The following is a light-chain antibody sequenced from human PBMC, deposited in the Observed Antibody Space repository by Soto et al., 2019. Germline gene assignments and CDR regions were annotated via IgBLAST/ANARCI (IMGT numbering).Light chain of an antibody. CDR2: GAS. Sequence: MVLRQEPGARCLTAGAQATLSCTASQIVDSNYLAWYQQKPGQAPRLMIFGASGMATGIPARFSGSGSGTDFTLTISSLQPEDFAVYYCQQSCSSPRPVGQGGRVDIK. CDR1: QIVDSNY. V-gene: IGKV3-20*01. J-gene: IGKJ1*01. CDR3: QQSCSSPRP.